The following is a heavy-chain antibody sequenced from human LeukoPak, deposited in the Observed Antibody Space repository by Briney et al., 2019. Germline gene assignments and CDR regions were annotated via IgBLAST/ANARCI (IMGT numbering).Heavy chain of an antibody. Sequence: GGSLRLSCAASGFTFSSYAMHWVRQAPGKGLEWVAVISYDGSNKYYADSVKGRFTISRDNSKNTLYLQMNSLRAEDTAVYYCARGRAAVVYYYYYYGMDVWGQGTTVTVSS. V-gene: IGHV3-30-3*01. CDR1: GFTFSSYA. D-gene: IGHD2-15*01. J-gene: IGHJ6*02. CDR2: ISYDGSNK. CDR3: ARGRAAVVYYYYYYGMDV.